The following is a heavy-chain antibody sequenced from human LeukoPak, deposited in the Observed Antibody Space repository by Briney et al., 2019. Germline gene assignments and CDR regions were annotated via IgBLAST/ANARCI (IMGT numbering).Heavy chain of an antibody. Sequence: SETLSLTCTVSGGSISSSSYYWGWIRQPPGKELEWIGSIYYSGSTYYNPSLKSRVTISVDTSKNQFSLKLSSVTAADTAVYYCARHLYPHFDYWGQGTLVTVSS. J-gene: IGHJ4*02. CDR2: IYYSGST. CDR1: GGSISSSSYY. CDR3: ARHLYPHFDY. V-gene: IGHV4-39*01.